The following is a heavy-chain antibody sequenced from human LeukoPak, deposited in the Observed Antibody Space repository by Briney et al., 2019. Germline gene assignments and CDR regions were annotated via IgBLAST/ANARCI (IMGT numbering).Heavy chain of an antibody. D-gene: IGHD3-16*02. CDR2: ISYDGSNK. CDR3: AKSGSLRLGELSLMGYFDY. CDR1: GFTFSSYG. Sequence: GGSLRLSCAASGFTFSSYGMHWVRQAPGKGLEWVAVISYDGSNKYYADSVKGRFTISRDNSKNSLYLQMNSLRAEDTALYYCAKSGSLRLGELSLMGYFDYWGQGTLVTVSS. V-gene: IGHV3-30*18. J-gene: IGHJ4*02.